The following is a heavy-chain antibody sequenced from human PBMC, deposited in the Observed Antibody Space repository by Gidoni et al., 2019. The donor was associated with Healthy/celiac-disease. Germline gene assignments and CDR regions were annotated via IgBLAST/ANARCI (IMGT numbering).Heavy chain of an antibody. CDR1: GFSLSNGGMC. D-gene: IGHD6-13*01. CDR2: IDWDDEK. J-gene: IGHJ4*02. CDR3: ARGLDRSSWYDPVDY. V-gene: IGHV2-70*01. Sequence: QVTLRESGPALVKPTQTLTLTCTFSGFSLSNGGMCVSWIRQPPGKALEWLALIDWDDEKSYSTSLKTSLPISKETPKTRVVLPRPNRDPVDTAKYYCARGLDRSSWYDPVDYWGQGTLVTVSS.